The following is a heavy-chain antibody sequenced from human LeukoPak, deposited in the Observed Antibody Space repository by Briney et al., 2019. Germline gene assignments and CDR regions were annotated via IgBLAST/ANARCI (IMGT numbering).Heavy chain of an antibody. CDR3: ARADYYDSSGRLDP. J-gene: IGHJ5*02. CDR2: INHSGST. Sequence: SETLSLTCAVYGGSFSGYYWSWIRQPPGKGLEWIGEINHSGSTNYNPSLKSRVTISVDTSKNQFSLKLSSVTAADTAVYYCARADYYDSSGRLDPWGQGTLVTVSS. CDR1: GGSFSGYY. D-gene: IGHD3-22*01. V-gene: IGHV4-34*01.